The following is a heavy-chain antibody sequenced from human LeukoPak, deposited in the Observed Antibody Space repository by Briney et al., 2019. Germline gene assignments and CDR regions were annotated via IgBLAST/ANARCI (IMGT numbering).Heavy chain of an antibody. CDR3: ATVSTRDSYVDYFDY. J-gene: IGHJ4*02. Sequence: ASVKVSCKVSGYTLTELSMHWVRQAPGKRLEWMGGFDPEDGETIYAQKFQGRVTMTEGTSTDTAYMELSSLRSEDTAVYYCATVSTRDSYVDYFDYWGQGTLVTVSS. CDR1: GYTLTELS. CDR2: FDPEDGET. D-gene: IGHD5-18*01. V-gene: IGHV1-24*01.